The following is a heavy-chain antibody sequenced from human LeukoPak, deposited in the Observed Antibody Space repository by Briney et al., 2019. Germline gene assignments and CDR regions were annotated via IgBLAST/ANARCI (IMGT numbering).Heavy chain of an antibody. V-gene: IGHV4-39*01. CDR2: IYYNGRT. D-gene: IGHD2-2*01. CDR1: GGSISSSSFY. J-gene: IGHJ4*02. Sequence: SETLSLTCTVSGGSISSSSFYWGWIRQPPGKGLEWIGSIYYNGRTYYNPSLKGRVTISADTSKNQFSLNLSSVTAADTAVYYCAATIILPAAKGFDYWGQGTLVTVSS. CDR3: AATIILPAAKGFDY.